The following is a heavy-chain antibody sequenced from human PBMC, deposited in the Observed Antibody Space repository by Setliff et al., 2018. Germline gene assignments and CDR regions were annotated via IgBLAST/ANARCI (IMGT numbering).Heavy chain of an antibody. Sequence: PSETLSLTCSVSGASISSGSSYWSWIRQPAGKGVEWIGHILSSGGTNYNPSLKNRVSISLDTSKNQFSLNLNSVTAADTAVYFCARDTPHDPVSSNWYRNWFDPWGQGILVTVSS. V-gene: IGHV4-61*09. CDR1: GASISSGSSY. CDR3: ARDTPHDPVSSNWYRNWFDP. CDR2: ILSSGGT. J-gene: IGHJ5*02. D-gene: IGHD6-13*01.